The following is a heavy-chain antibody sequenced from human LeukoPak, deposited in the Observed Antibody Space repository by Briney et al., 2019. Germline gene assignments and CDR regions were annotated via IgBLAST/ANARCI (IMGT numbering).Heavy chain of an antibody. CDR2: IYHSGST. V-gene: IGHV4-38-2*01. CDR3: ARSRSSYFDY. Sequence: SETMSLTCAVSGYFISSGYYWGWIRQPPGQGLEWIGSIYHSGSTYYNPSLKSRVTMSVDTSKNQFSLKLSSVTAADTAVYYCARSRSSYFDYWGQGTLVTVSS. J-gene: IGHJ4*02. CDR1: GYFISSGYY. D-gene: IGHD2-2*01.